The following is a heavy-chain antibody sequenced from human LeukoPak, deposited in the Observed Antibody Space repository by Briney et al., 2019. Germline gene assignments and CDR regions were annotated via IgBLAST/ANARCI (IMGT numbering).Heavy chain of an antibody. Sequence: PGGSLRLSCAASGFTFSNYGMDWVRQAPGKGLEGVAVIWYDGSNKYYADSVKGRFTISRDNSKTTLFLQMNSLRAEDTAVYYCARDGGSTSLVFDYWGQGTLVTVSS. CDR1: GFTFSNYG. D-gene: IGHD2-2*01. J-gene: IGHJ4*02. CDR3: ARDGGSTSLVFDY. V-gene: IGHV3-33*01. CDR2: IWYDGSNK.